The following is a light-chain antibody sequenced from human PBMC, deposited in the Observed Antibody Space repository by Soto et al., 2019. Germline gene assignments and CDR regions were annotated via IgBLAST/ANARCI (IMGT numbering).Light chain of an antibody. CDR1: QTISSW. V-gene: IGKV1-5*03. Sequence: DIQMTQSPSTLSGSVGDRVTISFRASQTISSWLAWYQQKPGKAPKLLIYKASTLKSGVPSRFSGSGSGTEFTLTISSLQPDDFATYYCQQYNSHWTFGQGTKVDIK. CDR2: KAS. CDR3: QQYNSHWT. J-gene: IGKJ1*01.